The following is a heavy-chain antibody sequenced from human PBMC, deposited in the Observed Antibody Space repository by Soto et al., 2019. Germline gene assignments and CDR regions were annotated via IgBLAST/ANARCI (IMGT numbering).Heavy chain of an antibody. J-gene: IGHJ5*02. D-gene: IGHD3-16*01. CDR1: GGSISNYY. CDR2: IYYSGST. Sequence: PSETLSLTCAVSGGSISNYYWNWIRQPPGKGLEWIGYIYYSGSTNYNPSLKSRVTISVDTSKNQFSLKLSSVTAADTAVYYCARLKGTTYYDYVWGRWFDPWGQGTLVTVSS. V-gene: IGHV4-59*01. CDR3: ARLKGTTYYDYVWGRWFDP.